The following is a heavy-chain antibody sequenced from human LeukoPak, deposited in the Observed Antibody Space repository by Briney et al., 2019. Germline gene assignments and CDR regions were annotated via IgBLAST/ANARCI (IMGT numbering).Heavy chain of an antibody. CDR1: GGSISSGDYY. CDR3: AREGYCSGGSCSNAFDI. V-gene: IGHV4-30-4*01. Sequence: SETLSLTCTVSGGSISSGDYYWSWIRQPPGKGLEWIGYIYYSGSTYYNPSLKSRVTISEDTSKNQFSLKLSSVTAADTAVYYCAREGYCSGGSCSNAFDIWGQGTMVTVSS. D-gene: IGHD2-15*01. J-gene: IGHJ3*02. CDR2: IYYSGST.